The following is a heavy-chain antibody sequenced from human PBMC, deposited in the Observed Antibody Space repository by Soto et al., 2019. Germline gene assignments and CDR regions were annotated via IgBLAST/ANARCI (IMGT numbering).Heavy chain of an antibody. Sequence: QVQLVESGGGVVQPGRSLRLSCAASGFTFSSYAMHCVRQAPGKGLEWVAVISYDGSNKYYADSGKGRFTITRDHSKNTLYLQMNSLRDEDTAVYSCAPWCGAFDYWGQGTLVTVSS. J-gene: IGHJ4*02. D-gene: IGHD3-10*01. CDR1: GFTFSSYA. CDR2: ISYDGSNK. V-gene: IGHV3-30*03. CDR3: APWCGAFDY.